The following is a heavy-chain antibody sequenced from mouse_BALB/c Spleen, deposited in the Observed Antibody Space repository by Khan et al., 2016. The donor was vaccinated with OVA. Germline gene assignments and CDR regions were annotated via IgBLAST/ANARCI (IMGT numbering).Heavy chain of an antibody. CDR2: ISYSGST. D-gene: IGHD1-1*01. CDR1: GYSITSNYA. CDR3: ARLNYYGYALDY. Sequence: EVQLQESGPGLVKPSQSLSLTCTVTGYSITSNYAWSWLRQFPGNKLEWMGYISYSGSTNYSPSLKSRISVTRDTSENQFFLQLNSVTTEDTATYYCARLNYYGYALDYWGQGTSVTVSS. J-gene: IGHJ4*01. V-gene: IGHV3-2*02.